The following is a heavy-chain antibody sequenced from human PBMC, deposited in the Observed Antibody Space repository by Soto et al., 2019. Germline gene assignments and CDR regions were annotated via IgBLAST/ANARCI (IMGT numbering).Heavy chain of an antibody. V-gene: IGHV1-69*19. CDR3: ARTEYGSVNYYNGWYFDL. CDR2: IIPIFGTA. J-gene: IGHJ2*01. Sequence: QVQLVQSGAEVKKPGSSVKVSCKASGGTFSSYAISWVRLAPGQGLEWMGGIIPIFGTAKYAQKFQGRVTITTDESTSTGYMELSSLRSGDTAVYYCARTEYGSVNYYNGWYFDLWGRGTLVTVSS. CDR1: GGTFSSYA. D-gene: IGHD3-10*01.